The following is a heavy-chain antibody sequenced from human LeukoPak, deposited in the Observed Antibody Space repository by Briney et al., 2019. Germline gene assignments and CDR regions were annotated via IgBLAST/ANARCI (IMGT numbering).Heavy chain of an antibody. CDR1: GGSISSYY. J-gene: IGHJ4*02. D-gene: IGHD5-12*01. Sequence: SETLSLTCTVSGGSISSYYWSWIRQPPGKGLEWIGYIYYSGSTNYNPSLKSRVTISEDTSKNQFSLKLSSVTAADTAVYYCARARGYSGYEDFDYWGQGTLVTVSS. CDR3: ARARGYSGYEDFDY. V-gene: IGHV4-59*01. CDR2: IYYSGST.